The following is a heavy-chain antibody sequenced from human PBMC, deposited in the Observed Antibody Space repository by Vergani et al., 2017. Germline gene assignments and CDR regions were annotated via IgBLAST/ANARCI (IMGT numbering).Heavy chain of an antibody. Sequence: QVQLQQWGAGLLKPSETLSLTCAVYGGSFSGYYWSWIRQPPGKGLEWIGEINHSGSTNYNPSLKSRVTISVDTYKNQFSLKLSSVTAADTAVYYCARAIVVVNDRRSWFDPGGQGTLVTVSS. J-gene: IGHJ5*02. CDR2: INHSGST. D-gene: IGHD3-22*01. V-gene: IGHV4-34*01. CDR1: GGSFSGYY. CDR3: ARAIVVVNDRRSWFDP.